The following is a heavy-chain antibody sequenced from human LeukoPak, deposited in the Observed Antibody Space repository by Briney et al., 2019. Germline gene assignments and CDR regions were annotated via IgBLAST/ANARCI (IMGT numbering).Heavy chain of an antibody. CDR1: GFTFSNAW. J-gene: IGHJ5*02. D-gene: IGHD1-26*01. V-gene: IGHV3-7*01. CDR2: IKQDGSEK. CDR3: AGARGWEFSS. Sequence: PGGSLRLSCAASGFTFSNAWMGRVRQAPGMGLEWVATIKQDGSEKYYLDSVKGRFTISRDNAKNSLFLQMNSLRAEDTAVYYCAGARGWEFSSWGQGTLVTVSS.